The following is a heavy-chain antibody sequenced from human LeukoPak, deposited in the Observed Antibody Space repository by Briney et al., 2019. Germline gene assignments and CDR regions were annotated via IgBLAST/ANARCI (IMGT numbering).Heavy chain of an antibody. D-gene: IGHD6-13*01. CDR1: GFTFDDYA. Sequence: PGRSLRLSCAASGFTFDDYAMHWVRQVPGKGLEWVSGISWNSGSIGYADSVKGRFTISRDNAKNSLYLQMNSLRAEDTALYYCAKDIASSSTFGFDNWGQGTLVTVSS. CDR2: ISWNSGSI. J-gene: IGHJ4*02. V-gene: IGHV3-9*01. CDR3: AKDIASSSTFGFDN.